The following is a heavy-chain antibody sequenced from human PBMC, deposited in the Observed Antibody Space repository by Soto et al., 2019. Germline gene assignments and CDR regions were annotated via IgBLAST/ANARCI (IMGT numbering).Heavy chain of an antibody. CDR3: ASGNMVRGGHYYYGMDV. J-gene: IGHJ6*02. V-gene: IGHV1-2*04. CDR1: GYTFTGYY. D-gene: IGHD3-10*01. CDR2: INPNSGGT. Sequence: GASVKVSCKASGYTFTGYYMHWVRQAPGQGLEWMGWINPNSGGTNYAQKFQGWATMTRDTSISTAYMELGRLRSDDTAVYYCASGNMVRGGHYYYGMDVWGQGTTVTVSS.